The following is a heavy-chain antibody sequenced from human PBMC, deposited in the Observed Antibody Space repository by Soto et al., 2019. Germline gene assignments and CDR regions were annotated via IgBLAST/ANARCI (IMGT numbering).Heavy chain of an antibody. CDR2: IYYSGST. J-gene: IGHJ4*02. CDR3: ARTSSGWYFADY. V-gene: IGHV4-59*01. Sequence: SETLSLTCTVSGGSISSYYWSWIRQPPGKGLEWIGYIYYSGSTNYNPSLKSRVTISVDTSKNQFSLKLSSVTAADAAVYYCARTSSGWYFADYWGQGTLVTVSS. D-gene: IGHD6-19*01. CDR1: GGSISSYY.